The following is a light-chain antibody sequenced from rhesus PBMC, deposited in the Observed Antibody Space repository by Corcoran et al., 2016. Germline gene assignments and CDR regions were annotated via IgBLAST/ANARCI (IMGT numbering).Light chain of an antibody. CDR1: SSDIVSYNY. J-gene: IGLJ1*01. CDR3: SSYASSSNFI. V-gene: IGLV2-32*02. CDR2: EVN. Sequence: QAALTQPRSVSGSPGQSVNISCTGTSSDIVSYNYVSWYQQHPGTAPKLMIFEVNERPSGASDRFSGSKSGNTASLTISGLRAEDEAHYYCSSYASSSNFIFGDGTRLTVL.